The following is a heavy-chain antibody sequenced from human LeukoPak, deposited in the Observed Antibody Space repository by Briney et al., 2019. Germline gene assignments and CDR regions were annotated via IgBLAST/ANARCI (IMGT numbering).Heavy chain of an antibody. CDR3: AGYRFRDCGGDCYP. V-gene: IGHV5-51*01. CDR1: GYSFTSYW. Sequence: GESLKISSKGSGYSFTSYWIGWVRQMPGKGMEWMGIIYPDDSDTRYSPSFQGQVAISAVKSISTAYLQWSSLKASDAAMYYCAGYRFRDCGGDCYPWGQGTLVTVSS. J-gene: IGHJ5*02. CDR2: IYPDDSDT. D-gene: IGHD2-21*02.